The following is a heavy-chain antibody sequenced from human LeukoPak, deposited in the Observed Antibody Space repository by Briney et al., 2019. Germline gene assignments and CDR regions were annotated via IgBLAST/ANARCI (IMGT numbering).Heavy chain of an antibody. CDR1: GFTFSSYS. CDR3: ARDVYSSGWYIGFDY. Sequence: PGGSLRLSCAASGFTFSSYSMTWVRQAPGKGLEWVSYISSSSSTIYYADSVKGRFTISRDNAKNSLYLQMNSLRDEDTAVYYCARDVYSSGWYIGFDYWGQGTLVTVSS. V-gene: IGHV3-48*02. CDR2: ISSSSSTI. J-gene: IGHJ4*02. D-gene: IGHD6-19*01.